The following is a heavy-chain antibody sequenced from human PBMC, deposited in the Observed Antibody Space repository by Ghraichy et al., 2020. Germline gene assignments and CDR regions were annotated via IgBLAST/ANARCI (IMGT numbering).Heavy chain of an antibody. Sequence: ASVKVSCTASGYTFSDCDFTWVRQAPGQGLQWMGWISTDNGNTKFAQSLQCRVTLTTDLSTTTAYMELRGLTSDDTAVYYCVRDSLIRGVTMGSNYYYGMDVWGQGTTVIVS. CDR2: ISTDNGNT. V-gene: IGHV1-18*01. J-gene: IGHJ6*02. CDR3: VRDSLIRGVTMGSNYYYGMDV. D-gene: IGHD3-10*01. CDR1: GYTFSDCD.